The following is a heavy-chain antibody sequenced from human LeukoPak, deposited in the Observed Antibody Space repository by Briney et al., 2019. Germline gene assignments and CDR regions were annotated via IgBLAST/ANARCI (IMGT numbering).Heavy chain of an antibody. CDR2: ISYDGSNK. Sequence: PGGSLRLSCAASGFTFSSYGMHWVRQAPGKGLEWVAVISYDGSNKYYADSVKGRFTISRDNSKNTLYLQMNSLRAEDTAVYYCAKIRLGSGGSRRYYYGMDVWGRGTTVTVSS. D-gene: IGHD2-15*01. V-gene: IGHV3-30*18. J-gene: IGHJ6*02. CDR3: AKIRLGSGGSRRYYYGMDV. CDR1: GFTFSSYG.